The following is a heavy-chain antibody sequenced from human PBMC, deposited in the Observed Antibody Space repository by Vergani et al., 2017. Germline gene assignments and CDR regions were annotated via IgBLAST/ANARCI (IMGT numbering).Heavy chain of an antibody. V-gene: IGHV1-69*01. Sequence: QVQLVQSGAEVKKPGSSVKVSCKASGGTFSSYAISWVRQAPGQGLEWMGGIIPILGTANYAQKFQGRVTITADESTSTAYMELSSLRSEDTAVYYCARSPYCSGGSCYLAIPFDYWGQGTLVTVSS. CDR1: GGTFSSYA. CDR2: IIPILGTA. D-gene: IGHD2-15*01. J-gene: IGHJ4*02. CDR3: ARSPYCSGGSCYLAIPFDY.